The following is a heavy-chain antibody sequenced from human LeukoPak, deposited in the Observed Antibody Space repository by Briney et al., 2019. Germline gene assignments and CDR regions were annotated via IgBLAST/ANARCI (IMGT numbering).Heavy chain of an antibody. D-gene: IGHD6-13*01. CDR3: GRGGIAAAASGIDY. J-gene: IGHJ4*02. CDR1: GGSISSGGYS. CDR2: IFQNGNT. V-gene: IGHV4-30-2*01. Sequence: ALTLSLTCAVSGGSISSGGYSWRWIRQPPGKGLEWIVYIFQNGNTYYNPSLKSRVTISVDRSKNQFSLNLSSVTAADTAVYYCGRGGIAAAASGIDYWGQGTLV.